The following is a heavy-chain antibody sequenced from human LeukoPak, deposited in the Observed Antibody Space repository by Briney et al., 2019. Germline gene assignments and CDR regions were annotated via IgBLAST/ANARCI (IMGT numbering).Heavy chain of an antibody. CDR2: INSDGSST. CDR1: GFTFSSYW. D-gene: IGHD6-6*01. Sequence: PGGSLRLSCAASGFTFSSYWMHWVRQAPGKGLVWVSRINSDGSSTSYADSVRGRFSISRDNDKNTLYLQMNSLRAEDTAVYYCARGLSGYASSLGYWGQGTLVTVSA. CDR3: ARGLSGYASSLGY. V-gene: IGHV3-74*01. J-gene: IGHJ4*02.